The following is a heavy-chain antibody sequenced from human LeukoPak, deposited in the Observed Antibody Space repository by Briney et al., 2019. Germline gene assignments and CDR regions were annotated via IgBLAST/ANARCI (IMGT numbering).Heavy chain of an antibody. Sequence: GRSLRLSCAASGFTFSSYAMHWVRQAPGKGLEWVAVISYDGSNKYYADSMKGRFTISRDNSKNTLYLQMNSLRAEDTAVYYCAKDLRPDGINDFDHWGQGTLVTVSS. CDR1: GFTFSSYA. CDR2: ISYDGSNK. J-gene: IGHJ4*02. CDR3: AKDLRPDGINDFDH. V-gene: IGHV3-30-3*02. D-gene: IGHD1-1*01.